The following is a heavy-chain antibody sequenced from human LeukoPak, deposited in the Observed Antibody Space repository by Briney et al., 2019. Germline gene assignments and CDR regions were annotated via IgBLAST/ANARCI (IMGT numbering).Heavy chain of an antibody. CDR3: ARDSRSSGIVVVVAATLNWFDP. Sequence: GGSLRLSCAASGFTFSSYSMNWVRQAPGKGLECVSSISSSTSYTYYADSVKGRFTTSRDNAKNSLYLQMNSLRAEDTAVYYCARDSRSSGIVVVVAATLNWFDPWGQGTLVTVSS. CDR1: GFTFSSYS. V-gene: IGHV3-21*01. CDR2: ISSSTSYT. D-gene: IGHD2-15*01. J-gene: IGHJ5*02.